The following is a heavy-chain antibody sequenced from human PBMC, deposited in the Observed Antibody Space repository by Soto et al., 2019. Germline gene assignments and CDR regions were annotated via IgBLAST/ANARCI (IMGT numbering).Heavy chain of an antibody. V-gene: IGHV1-18*01. J-gene: IGHJ4*02. CDR2: INTYNSNT. CDR3: AKVQEKWSKFLDS. CDR1: GYTFINYG. D-gene: IGHD2-15*01. Sequence: QVQLVQSGPEVKKPGASVKVSCKTSGYTFINYGVSWVRQAPGQGLEWMGWINTYNSNTNYAQKLQGSVTMITDTSTSTAYMELRSPRSDETAVHFYAKVQEKWSKFLDSWGQGTLVSVTS.